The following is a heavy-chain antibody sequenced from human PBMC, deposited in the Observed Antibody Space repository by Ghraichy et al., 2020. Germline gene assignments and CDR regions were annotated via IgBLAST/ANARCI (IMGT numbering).Heavy chain of an antibody. J-gene: IGHJ4*02. V-gene: IGHV1-18*01. D-gene: IGHD3-22*01. Sequence: XSVKVSCKASGYTFTNYNVNWVRQAPGQGLEWIGWISTYNGNTNYAQKFQGRVTMTTDTSTNTAYMELRSLRSDDTAVYYCARDDSSGYYPFDYWGQGTLVTVSS. CDR1: GYTFTNYN. CDR2: ISTYNGNT. CDR3: ARDDSSGYYPFDY.